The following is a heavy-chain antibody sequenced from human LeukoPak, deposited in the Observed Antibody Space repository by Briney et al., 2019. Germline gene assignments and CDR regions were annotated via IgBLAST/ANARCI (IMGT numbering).Heavy chain of an antibody. V-gene: IGHV3-53*01. D-gene: IGHD3-3*01. J-gene: IGHJ2*01. CDR1: GFTVSTNY. Sequence: PGGSLRLSCAASGFTVSTNYMSWVRRAPGKKLEWVSDIYSDGSTFYADSVKGRFTISRDNSKNTLYLQVNSLRAEDTAVYHCARYDFILISYFDLWGRGTLVTVSS. CDR3: ARYDFILISYFDL. CDR2: IYSDGST.